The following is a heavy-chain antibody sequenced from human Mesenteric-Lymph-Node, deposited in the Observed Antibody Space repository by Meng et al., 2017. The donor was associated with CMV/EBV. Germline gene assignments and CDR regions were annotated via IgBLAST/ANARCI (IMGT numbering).Heavy chain of an antibody. J-gene: IGHJ4*02. D-gene: IGHD2-15*01. V-gene: IGHV4-39*01. CDR1: GGSLSSTSYY. CDR2: IFYTGST. CDR3: AQVVVAATQLPFH. Sequence: VSGGSLSSTSYYWGWVRQPPGKGLEWIGSIFYTGSTYYNPSLKSRVTISVDTSRNQFSLRLSSVTAADTAVYYCAQVVVAATQLPFHWGQGTLVTVSS.